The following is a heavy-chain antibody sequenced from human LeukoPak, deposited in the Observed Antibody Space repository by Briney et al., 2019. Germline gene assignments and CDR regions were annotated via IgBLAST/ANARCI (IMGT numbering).Heavy chain of an antibody. CDR1: GFTFSTYG. D-gene: IGHD3-22*01. CDR2: IWYDGSDK. CDR3: AKDDYYQDWFDP. V-gene: IGHV3-30*02. J-gene: IGHJ5*02. Sequence: PGGSLRLSCAASGFTFSTYGMHWVRQAPGKGLVWVAVIWYDGSDKYYGDSVKGRFTISRDNSKNTLYLQMNSLRAEDTAVYYCAKDDYYQDWFDPWGQGTLVTVSS.